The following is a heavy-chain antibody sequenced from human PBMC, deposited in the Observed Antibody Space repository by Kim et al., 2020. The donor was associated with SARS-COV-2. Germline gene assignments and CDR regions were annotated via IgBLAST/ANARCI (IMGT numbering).Heavy chain of an antibody. J-gene: IGHJ4*02. D-gene: IGHD2-21*02. V-gene: IGHV4-34*01. Sequence: SETLSLTCAVSGGSFSGYYWSRIRQSPRKGLEWVGEISHDGTTSYNPSLKSRVNISIDTSKKHFSLDLKSVTAADTAMYFCARGGNMYWGLPFDYWGQG. CDR3: ARGGNMYWGLPFDY. CDR2: ISHDGTT. CDR1: GGSFSGYY.